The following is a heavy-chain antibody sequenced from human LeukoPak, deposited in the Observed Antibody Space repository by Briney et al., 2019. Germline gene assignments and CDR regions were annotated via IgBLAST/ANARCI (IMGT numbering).Heavy chain of an antibody. CDR1: GESFSDYY. CDR2: INHSGST. J-gene: IGHJ6*03. Sequence: SETLSLTCAVYGESFSDYYWSWIRQPPGKGLEWIGEINHSGSTIYSPSPKSRVTTSANTTQNQSPLKLTSVTAADTAAYYCSRAREYYYYMDVWGKGTTVTVSS. CDR3: SRAREYYYYMDV. D-gene: IGHD1-26*01. V-gene: IGHV4-34*01.